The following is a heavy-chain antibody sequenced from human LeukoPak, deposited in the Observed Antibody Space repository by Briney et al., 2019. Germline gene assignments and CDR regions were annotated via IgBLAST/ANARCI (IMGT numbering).Heavy chain of an antibody. CDR3: ARSEDYYDSSGYVNMYDY. V-gene: IGHV3-64*01. Sequence: GGSLRLSCAAPGFTFSTYAMHWVRQAPGKGLEYVSAISSNGGSTYYASSVKGRFTISRDNSKNTLYLQMGSLRAEDMAVYYCARSEDYYDSSGYVNMYDYWGQGTLVTVSS. D-gene: IGHD3-22*01. CDR2: ISSNGGST. J-gene: IGHJ4*02. CDR1: GFTFSTYA.